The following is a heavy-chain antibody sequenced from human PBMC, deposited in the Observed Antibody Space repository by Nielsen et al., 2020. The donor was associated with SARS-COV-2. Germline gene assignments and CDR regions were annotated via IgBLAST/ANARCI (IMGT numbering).Heavy chain of an antibody. Sequence: SETLSLTCTVSGGSISSSSYYWGWIRQPPGKGLEWIGSIYSSGSTYYNPSLKSRVTISVDTSKNQFSLKLSSVTAADTAVYYCARHAMVYAYEGIYYYYGMDVWGQGTTVTVSS. CDR3: ARHAMVYAYEGIYYYYGMDV. J-gene: IGHJ6*02. CDR1: GGSISSSSYY. CDR2: IYSSGST. D-gene: IGHD2-8*01. V-gene: IGHV4-39*01.